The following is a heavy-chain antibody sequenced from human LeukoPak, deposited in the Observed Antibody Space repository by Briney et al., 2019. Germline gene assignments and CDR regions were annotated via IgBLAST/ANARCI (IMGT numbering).Heavy chain of an antibody. CDR1: GGSISSSNW. CDR3: ARESVVVATIFDH. J-gene: IGHJ4*02. Sequence: SGTLSLTCAVSGGSISSSNWWSWVRQPPGKGLEWIGNIYYSGSTNYNPSLQSRVTISLDTPKKQFSLKLSSVTAADTAVYYCARESVVVATIFDHWGQGTLVTVSS. D-gene: IGHD5-12*01. CDR2: IYYSGST. V-gene: IGHV4-4*02.